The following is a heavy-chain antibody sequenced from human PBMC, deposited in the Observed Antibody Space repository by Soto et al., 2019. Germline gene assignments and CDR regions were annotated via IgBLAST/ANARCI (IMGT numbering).Heavy chain of an antibody. CDR3: ARAVTQYFDS. CDR1: GFSFNFYV. J-gene: IGHJ4*02. Sequence: EVQLLESGGGLVQPGGSLRLSCAASGFSFNFYVMTWVRQAPGKGLEWVSGTSGSGGHKYYADSVKGRFTVSRDNSNSTLFLQMNSLRAEDTAVYYCARAVTQYFDSWGQGTLVTVSS. V-gene: IGHV3-23*01. CDR2: TSGSGGHK.